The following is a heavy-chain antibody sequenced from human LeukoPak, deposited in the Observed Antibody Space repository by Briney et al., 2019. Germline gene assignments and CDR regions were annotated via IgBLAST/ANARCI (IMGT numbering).Heavy chain of an antibody. Sequence: GGSLRLSCAASGFTVSSNYMSWVRQAPGKGLEWVSVIYSGGSTYYADSVKGRFTISRDNSKNTLYLQMNSLRAEDTAVYYCAREAGLALYSYSGMDVWGQGTTVTVSS. J-gene: IGHJ6*02. D-gene: IGHD3-10*01. CDR1: GFTVSSNY. CDR2: IYSGGST. V-gene: IGHV3-53*01. CDR3: AREAGLALYSYSGMDV.